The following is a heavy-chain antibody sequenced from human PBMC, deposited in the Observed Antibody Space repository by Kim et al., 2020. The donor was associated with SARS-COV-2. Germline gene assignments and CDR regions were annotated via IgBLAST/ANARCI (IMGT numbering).Heavy chain of an antibody. Sequence: YNPSLKSRVTISVDTSKNQFSRKLSSVTAADTAVYYCARTVDTASDYFDYWGQGTLVTVSS. D-gene: IGHD5-18*01. J-gene: IGHJ4*02. V-gene: IGHV4-59*01. CDR3: ARTVDTASDYFDY.